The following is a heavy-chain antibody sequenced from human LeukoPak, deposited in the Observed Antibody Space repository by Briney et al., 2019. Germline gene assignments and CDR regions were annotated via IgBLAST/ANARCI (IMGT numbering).Heavy chain of an antibody. D-gene: IGHD2-8*01. CDR3: AKEERGGFCTNGVCYPGDY. CDR1: GFTFSSYA. CDR2: ISGSGGST. J-gene: IGHJ4*02. V-gene: IGHV3-23*01. Sequence: GGSLRLSCAASGFTFSSYAMSWVRQAPGKGLEWVSAISGSGGSTYYADSVKGRFTISRDNSKNTLYLQMNSLTEEDTAVYYCAKEERGGFCTNGVCYPGDYWGQGTLVTVSS.